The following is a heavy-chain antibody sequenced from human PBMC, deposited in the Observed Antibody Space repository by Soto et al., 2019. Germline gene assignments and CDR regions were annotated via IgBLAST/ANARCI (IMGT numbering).Heavy chain of an antibody. CDR1: GGTFSSYT. CDR3: ARAWKRTFDY. V-gene: IGHV1-69*02. J-gene: IGHJ4*02. D-gene: IGHD1-1*01. CDR2: IIPILGIA. Sequence: QVQLVQSGAEVKKPGSSVKVSCKASGGTFSSYTISWVRQAPGQGLEWMGRIIPILGIANYAQKFQGRVTITADKSTSTAYMELSSLRSDDTAVYYCARAWKRTFDYWGQGTLVTVSS.